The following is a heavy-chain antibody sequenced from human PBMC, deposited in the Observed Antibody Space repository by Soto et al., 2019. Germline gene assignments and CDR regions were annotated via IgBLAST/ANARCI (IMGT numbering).Heavy chain of an antibody. CDR2: IWYDGSNK. J-gene: IGHJ6*02. CDR3: ARGGGNYGDNYYYYYGMDV. V-gene: IGHV3-33*01. D-gene: IGHD4-17*01. CDR1: GFTFSSYG. Sequence: PGGSLRLSCAASGFTFSSYGMHWVRQAPGKGLEWVAVIWYDGSNKYYADSVKGRFTISRDNSKNTLYLQMNSLRAEDTAVYYCARGGGNYGDNYYYYYGMDVWGQGTTVTVSS.